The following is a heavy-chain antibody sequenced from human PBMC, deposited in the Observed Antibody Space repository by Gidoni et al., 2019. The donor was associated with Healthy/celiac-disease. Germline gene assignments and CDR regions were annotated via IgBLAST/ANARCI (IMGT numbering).Heavy chain of an antibody. V-gene: IGHV3-7*03. D-gene: IGHD6-19*01. CDR1: GFTFSSYW. Sequence: EVQLVESGGGLVQPGGSLRRSCAASGFTFSSYWMSWVRQAPGKGLEWVANIKQDGSEKYYVDSVKGRFTISRDNAKNSLYLQMNSLRAEDTAVYYCVAVAGKFDYWGQGTLVTVSS. J-gene: IGHJ4*02. CDR3: VAVAGKFDY. CDR2: IKQDGSEK.